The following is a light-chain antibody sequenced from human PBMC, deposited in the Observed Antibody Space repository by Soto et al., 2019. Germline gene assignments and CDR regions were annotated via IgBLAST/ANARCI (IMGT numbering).Light chain of an antibody. CDR2: DAS. J-gene: IGKJ1*01. CDR1: QSVSSY. CDR3: QQRSNWPPWT. Sequence: EIVLTQSPATLSLSPGERATLSCRASQSVSSYLAWYQQKPGQAPRLLIYDASTRATCIPARFSGSGSGTDFTLTISSLELEDFAVYYCQQRSNWPPWTFGQGTKVEIK. V-gene: IGKV3-11*01.